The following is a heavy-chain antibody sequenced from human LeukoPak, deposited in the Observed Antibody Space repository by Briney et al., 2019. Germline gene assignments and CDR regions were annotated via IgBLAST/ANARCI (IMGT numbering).Heavy chain of an antibody. CDR2: FTHILRRT. Sequence: ASVKVSCKASGGTFRTYPISWVRQAPGQGLEWMGGFTHILRRTNYTQKFQERLIITTDESYSTAYMELRDLRSDDTALYYCATSGSGRSWDWFAPWGQGTLVIVSS. CDR1: GGTFRTYP. CDR3: ATSGSGRSWDWFAP. V-gene: IGHV1-69*16. D-gene: IGHD3-10*01. J-gene: IGHJ5*02.